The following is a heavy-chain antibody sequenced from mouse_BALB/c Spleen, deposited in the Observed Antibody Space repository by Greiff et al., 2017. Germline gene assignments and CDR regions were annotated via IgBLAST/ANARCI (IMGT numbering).Heavy chain of an antibody. J-gene: IGHJ2*01. Sequence: EVKLVESGGGLVQPGGSLKLSCAASGFTFSSYTMSWVRQTPEKRLEWVAYISNGGGSTYYPDTVKGRFTISRDNAKNTLYLQMSSLKSEDTAMYYCARRDYDHFDYWGQGTTLTVSS. CDR1: GFTFSSYT. V-gene: IGHV5-12-2*01. CDR2: ISNGGGST. CDR3: ARRDYDHFDY. D-gene: IGHD2-4*01.